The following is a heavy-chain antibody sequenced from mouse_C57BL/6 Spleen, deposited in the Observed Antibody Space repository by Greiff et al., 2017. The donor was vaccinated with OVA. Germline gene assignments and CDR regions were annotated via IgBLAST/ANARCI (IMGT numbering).Heavy chain of an antibody. CDR3: ARRYGSDDWYFDV. CDR1: GYTFTSYW. V-gene: IGHV1-69*01. Sequence: VQLQQSGAELVMPGASVKLSCKASGYTFTSYWMHWVKQRPGQGLEWIGEIDPSDSYPNYNQKFKGKSTLTVDKSSSTAYMQLSSLTSEDSAVYYCARRYGSDDWYFDVWGTGTTVTVSS. CDR2: IDPSDSYP. D-gene: IGHD1-1*01. J-gene: IGHJ1*03.